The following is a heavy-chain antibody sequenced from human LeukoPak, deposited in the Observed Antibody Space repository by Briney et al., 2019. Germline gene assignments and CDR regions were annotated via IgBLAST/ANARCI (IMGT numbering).Heavy chain of an antibody. Sequence: ASVKVSCKASGCTFTSYAMHWVRQARGQGLEWMGWITPSGGTNYPQKFQGRVAITRDTSITTAYMDLSRLTSDDTAVYYCARDRYGDGFAHFDYWGQGALVTVSS. CDR3: ARDRYGDGFAHFDY. V-gene: IGHV1-2*02. D-gene: IGHD5-24*01. J-gene: IGHJ4*02. CDR1: GCTFTSYA. CDR2: ITPSGGT.